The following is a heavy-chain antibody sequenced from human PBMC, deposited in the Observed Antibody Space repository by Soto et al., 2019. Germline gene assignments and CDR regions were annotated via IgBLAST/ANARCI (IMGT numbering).Heavy chain of an antibody. CDR3: ARHGIQVSHDV. J-gene: IGHJ6*02. CDR1: GVTFSSYS. CDR2: ITTSSHTI. V-gene: IGHV3-48*02. D-gene: IGHD5-18*01. Sequence: PGGPLRLSCSASGVTFSSYSMDWVRQAPGQGLEWISYITTSSHTIYYADSVRGRFTISRDNAKNSLFLQMNSLRDEDTAVYYCARHGIQVSHDVWGQGTTVTVSS.